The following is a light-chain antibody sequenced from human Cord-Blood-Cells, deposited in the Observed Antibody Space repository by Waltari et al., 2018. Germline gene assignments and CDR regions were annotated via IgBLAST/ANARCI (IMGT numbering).Light chain of an antibody. CDR2: DGS. CDR1: SSDVGGYNY. CDR3: SSYTSSSTYV. Sequence: QSALTQPASVSGSPGQSTTISCTGTSSDVGGYNYFSWYQQHPGKAPKLMIYDGSNRPSGVSNRFSGSKSGNTASLTISGLQAEDEADYYCSSYTSSSTYVFGTGTKVTVL. V-gene: IGLV2-14*01. J-gene: IGLJ1*01.